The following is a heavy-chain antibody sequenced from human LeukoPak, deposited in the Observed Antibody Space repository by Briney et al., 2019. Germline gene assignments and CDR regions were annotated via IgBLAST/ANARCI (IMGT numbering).Heavy chain of an antibody. V-gene: IGHV3-33*01. D-gene: IGHD6-19*01. J-gene: IGHJ4*02. CDR3: AREDSSGWFYFDY. Sequence: PGRSLRLSCAASGYTFSSYGMHWVRQAPGKGLEWVAVIWYDGSNKYYADSVKGRFTISRDNSKNTLYLQMNSLRAEDTAVYYCAREDSSGWFYFDYWGQGTLVTVSS. CDR1: GYTFSSYG. CDR2: IWYDGSNK.